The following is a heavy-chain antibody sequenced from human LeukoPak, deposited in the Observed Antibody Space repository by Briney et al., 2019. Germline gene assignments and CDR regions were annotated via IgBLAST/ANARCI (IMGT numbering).Heavy chain of an antibody. CDR3: AKNRGAGSHYYYHMNV. J-gene: IGHJ6*03. CDR2: ISGSGGGT. Sequence: SGGSLRLSCVASGFTFSDFAMSWVRQAAGKGLEWVSLISGSGGGTYYADSVKGRFTISRDNSKNTLYLQLNSLRVEDTAVYYCAKNRGAGSHYYYHMNVWGKGTTVTVSS. D-gene: IGHD1-26*01. CDR1: GFTFSDFA. V-gene: IGHV3-23*01.